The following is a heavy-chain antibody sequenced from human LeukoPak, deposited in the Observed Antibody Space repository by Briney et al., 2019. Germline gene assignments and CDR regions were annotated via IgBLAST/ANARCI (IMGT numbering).Heavy chain of an antibody. V-gene: IGHV1-69*13. D-gene: IGHD3-10*01. CDR3: ARRDYGSGSPYYFDY. CDR1: GGTFISDA. J-gene: IGHJ4*02. CDR2: IIPIFGTA. Sequence: SVKVSCKASGGTFISDAISWVRQAPGQGLEWMGGIIPIFGTANYAQKFQGRVTITADESTSTAYMELSSLRSEDTAVYYCARRDYGSGSPYYFDYWGQGTLVTVSS.